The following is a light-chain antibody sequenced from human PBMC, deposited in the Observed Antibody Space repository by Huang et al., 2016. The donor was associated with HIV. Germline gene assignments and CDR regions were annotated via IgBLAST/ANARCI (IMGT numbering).Light chain of an antibody. CDR2: KAS. J-gene: IGKJ2*01. CDR3: QQYNTYSYT. V-gene: IGKV1-5*03. Sequence: DIQMTQSPSTLSASVVDRVTITCRARQSISSWLAWYHQKPGNAPKLLIYKASNLENGVPSRYGGSGSGTEFTLTINSLQPDDCATYYCQQYNTYSYTFGQGTKLEIK. CDR1: QSISSW.